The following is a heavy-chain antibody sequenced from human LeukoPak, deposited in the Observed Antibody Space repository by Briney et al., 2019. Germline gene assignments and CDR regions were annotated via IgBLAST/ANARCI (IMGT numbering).Heavy chain of an antibody. CDR3: AREIAAAGTPGYFQH. CDR2: ISSSSSYI. V-gene: IGHV3-21*01. D-gene: IGHD6-13*01. J-gene: IGHJ1*01. Sequence: GGSLRLSCAASGFTFSSYSMNWVRQAPGKGLEWVSSISSSSSYIYYADSVKGRFTISRDNAKNSLYLQMNSLRAEDTAVYHCAREIAAAGTPGYFQHWGQGTLVTVSS. CDR1: GFTFSSYS.